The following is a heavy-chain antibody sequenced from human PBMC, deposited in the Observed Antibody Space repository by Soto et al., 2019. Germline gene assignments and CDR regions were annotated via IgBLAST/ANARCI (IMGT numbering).Heavy chain of an antibody. CDR2: IWYDGSNK. D-gene: IGHD3-3*01. Sequence: GGSLRLSCAASGFTFSSYGMHWVRQAPGKGLEWVAVIWYDGSNKYYADSVKGRFTISRDNSKNTLYLQMNSLRAEDTAVYYCARDGTITIFGYGMDVWGQRTTVTVSS. J-gene: IGHJ6*01. CDR3: ARDGTITIFGYGMDV. V-gene: IGHV3-33*01. CDR1: GFTFSSYG.